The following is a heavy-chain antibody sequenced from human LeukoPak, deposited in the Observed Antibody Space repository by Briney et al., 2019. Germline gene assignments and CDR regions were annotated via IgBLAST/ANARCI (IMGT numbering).Heavy chain of an antibody. J-gene: IGHJ5*02. Sequence: SETLSLTCSVSGGSVSSDYWSWIRQPPGKGLEWIGYIYYSGSTNYNPSLKSRVTISVDTSKNQFSLKLSSVTAADTAVYYCARLVGEGTTERFDPWGQGTLVAVSS. CDR3: ARLVGEGTTERFDP. CDR2: IYYSGST. D-gene: IGHD1-1*01. CDR1: GGSVSSDY. V-gene: IGHV4-59*08.